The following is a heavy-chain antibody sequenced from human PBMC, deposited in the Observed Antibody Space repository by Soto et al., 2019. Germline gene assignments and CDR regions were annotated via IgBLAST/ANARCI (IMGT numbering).Heavy chain of an antibody. V-gene: IGHV3-30-3*01. CDR2: ISFDGNII. J-gene: IGHJ4*02. Sequence: GGSLRLSCAASDFSFSSYAMHWIRQAPGKGLEWLAVISFDGNIIQYADSVKGRFIVSRDNAKKVLLLQMSGLRVDDTAVYYCARDPKRRDGYNFDSWGRGALVTVSS. D-gene: IGHD5-12*01. CDR3: ARDPKRRDGYNFDS. CDR1: DFSFSSYA.